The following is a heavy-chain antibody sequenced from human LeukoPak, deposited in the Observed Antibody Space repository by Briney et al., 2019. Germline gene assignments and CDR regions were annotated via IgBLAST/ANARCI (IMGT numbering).Heavy chain of an antibody. V-gene: IGHV3-23*01. Sequence: GGSLRLSCAASGFTFSSYTMSWVRQAPGKGLEWVSTITTSDGNTYYADSVKGRFTISRDNSKNTLYLQMNSLRAEDTAVYYCARDTVDGGSYWMAFDIWGQGTMVTVSS. J-gene: IGHJ3*02. D-gene: IGHD1-26*01. CDR3: ARDTVDGGSYWMAFDI. CDR1: GFTFSSYT. CDR2: ITTSDGNT.